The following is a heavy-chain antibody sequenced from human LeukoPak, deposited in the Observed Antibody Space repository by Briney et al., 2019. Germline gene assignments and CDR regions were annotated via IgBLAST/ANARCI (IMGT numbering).Heavy chain of an antibody. CDR2: IYPRDGST. Sequence: ASVKVSCKASGGTFSSYAISWVRQAPGQGLEWMGMIYPRDGSTSYAQKLQGRVTVTRGTSTSTVHMELSGLRSEDTAVYYCARDQEGFDYWGQGTLVTVSS. J-gene: IGHJ4*02. V-gene: IGHV1-46*01. CDR3: ARDQEGFDY. CDR1: GGTFSSYA.